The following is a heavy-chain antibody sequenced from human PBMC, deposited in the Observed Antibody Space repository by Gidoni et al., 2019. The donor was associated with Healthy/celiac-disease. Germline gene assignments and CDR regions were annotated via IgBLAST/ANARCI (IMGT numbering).Heavy chain of an antibody. Sequence: QVQLVESGGGLVKPGGSLRLPCSASGFPFSDYYRIWIRRAPGKGPEWVSYISSSSSYTNYADSVKGRFTISRDNAKNSLYLQMNSLRAEDTAVYYCARVPLGYSGYEYYYYYYGMDVWGQGTTVTVSS. J-gene: IGHJ6*02. CDR1: GFPFSDYY. CDR3: ARVPLGYSGYEYYYYYYGMDV. V-gene: IGHV3-11*05. CDR2: ISSSSSYT. D-gene: IGHD5-12*01.